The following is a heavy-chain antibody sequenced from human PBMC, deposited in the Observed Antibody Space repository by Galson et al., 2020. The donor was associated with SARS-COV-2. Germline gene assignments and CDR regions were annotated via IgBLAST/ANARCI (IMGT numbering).Heavy chain of an antibody. V-gene: IGHV1-69*13. D-gene: IGHD2-8*01. CDR1: GGTFSSYA. CDR2: IIPIFGTA. J-gene: IGHJ6*02. Sequence: SVKVSCKASGGTFSSYAISWVRQAPGQGLEWMGGIIPIFGTANYAQKFQGRVTITADESTSTAYMELSSLRSEDTAVYYCARGPRHCTNGVCKWVYYGMDVWGQGTTVTVSS. CDR3: ARGPRHCTNGVCKWVYYGMDV.